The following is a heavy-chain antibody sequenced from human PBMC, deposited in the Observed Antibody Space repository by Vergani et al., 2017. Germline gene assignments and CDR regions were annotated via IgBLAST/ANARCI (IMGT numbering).Heavy chain of an antibody. D-gene: IGHD4-23*01. CDR1: GGTFSSYA. CDR2: IIPIFGTA. Sequence: QVQLVQSGAEVKKLGSSVKVSCKASGGTFSSYAISWVRQAPGQGLEWMGGIIPIFGTANYAQKFQGRVTITADESTSTAYMELSSLRSEATAVYYCARGGINDYGGLWGFDYWGQGPLVTVSS. CDR3: ARGGINDYGGLWGFDY. J-gene: IGHJ4*02. V-gene: IGHV1-69*01.